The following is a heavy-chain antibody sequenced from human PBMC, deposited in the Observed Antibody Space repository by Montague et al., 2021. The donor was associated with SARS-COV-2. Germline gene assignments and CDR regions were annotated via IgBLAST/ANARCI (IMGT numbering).Heavy chain of an antibody. J-gene: IGHJ5*02. V-gene: IGHV2-70*01. CDR2: XXWXXXK. CDR3: ALETPMVTFLA. Sequence: PALVKPTQTLTLTCTFSGFSLSTNGMCVSWIRQPPGKALEWLAXXXWXXXKYXSTSLKTRLTISKDTSKNQVVLTMTNMDPVDTATYYCALETPMVTFLAWGQGTLVTVS. D-gene: IGHD5-18*01. CDR1: GFSLSTNGMC.